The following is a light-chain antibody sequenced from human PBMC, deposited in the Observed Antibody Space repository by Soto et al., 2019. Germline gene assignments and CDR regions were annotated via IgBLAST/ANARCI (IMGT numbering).Light chain of an antibody. CDR3: QVWDTSSDPVV. CDR2: YDN. CDR1: NIGSKS. Sequence: SYELTQPPSVSVAPGKTARITCGGNNIGSKSVHWCQQKPGQAPVLVIYYDNDRPSGIPERFSGSNSGNTATLTISRVEAGDEADYYCQVWDTSSDPVVFGGGTKLTVL. V-gene: IGLV3-21*04. J-gene: IGLJ2*01.